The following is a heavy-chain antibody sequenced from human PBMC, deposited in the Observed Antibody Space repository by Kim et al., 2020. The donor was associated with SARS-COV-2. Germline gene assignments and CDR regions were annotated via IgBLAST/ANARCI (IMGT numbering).Heavy chain of an antibody. V-gene: IGHV4-39*01. CDR1: GGSISSSSYY. CDR2: IYYSGST. CDR3: ARRDMNVLLWFGELSWFDP. J-gene: IGHJ5*02. D-gene: IGHD3-10*01. Sequence: SETLSLTCTVSGGSISSSSYYWGWIRQPPGKGLEWIGSIYYSGSTYYNPSLKSRVTISVDTSKNQFSLKLSSVTAADTAVYYCARRDMNVLLWFGELSWFDPWGQGTLVTVSS.